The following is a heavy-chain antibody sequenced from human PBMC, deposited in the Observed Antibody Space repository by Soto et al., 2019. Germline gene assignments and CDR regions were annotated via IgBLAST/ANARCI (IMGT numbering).Heavy chain of an antibody. CDR2: INHSGNN. J-gene: IGHJ3*02. V-gene: IGHV4-34*01. CDR1: GGSFSTYY. Sequence: QLQQWGAGLLKPSETLSLTCVVSGGSFSTYYYNWIRKSPGKGLEWIGEINHSGNNNYSPSLKSRVTMSLDSSKNQFSLKLTSVTAADTAVYYCARGGINDWQVAFDIWGQGTMVTVSS. D-gene: IGHD3-9*01. CDR3: ARGGINDWQVAFDI.